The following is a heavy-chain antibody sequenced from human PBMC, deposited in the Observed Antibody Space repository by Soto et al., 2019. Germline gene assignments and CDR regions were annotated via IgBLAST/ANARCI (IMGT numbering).Heavy chain of an antibody. V-gene: IGHV3-23*01. CDR2: ISGSGGST. J-gene: IGHJ4*02. D-gene: IGHD1-26*01. Sequence: GESLKISCAASGFTFSSYAMSWVRQAPGKGLEWVSAISGSGGSTYYADSVKGRFTISRDNSKNTLYLQMNSLRAEDTAVYYCAKLPDQGAMADLFDYGGLGTLVTVSS. CDR3: AKLPDQGAMADLFDY. CDR1: GFTFSSYA.